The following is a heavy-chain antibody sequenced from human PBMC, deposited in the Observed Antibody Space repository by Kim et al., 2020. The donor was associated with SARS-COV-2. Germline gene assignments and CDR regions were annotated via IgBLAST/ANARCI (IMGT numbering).Heavy chain of an antibody. Sequence: GGSLRLSCAASGFTFSDYYMSWIRQAPGKGLEWVSYISSSGSTIYYADSVKGRFTISRDNAKNSLYLQMNSLRAEDTAVYYCATSRPRITIFGVVIDQFDYWGQGTLVTVSS. J-gene: IGHJ4*02. CDR2: ISSSGSTI. CDR3: ATSRPRITIFGVVIDQFDY. CDR1: GFTFSDYY. V-gene: IGHV3-11*01. D-gene: IGHD3-3*01.